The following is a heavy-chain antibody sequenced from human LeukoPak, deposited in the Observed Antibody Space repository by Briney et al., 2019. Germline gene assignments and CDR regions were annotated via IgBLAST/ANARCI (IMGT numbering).Heavy chain of an antibody. D-gene: IGHD6-13*01. CDR2: INIDERIT. V-gene: IGHV3-74*01. Sequence: GGSLRLSCAASGFSFSTQRMHWVRQAPGKGLVWVSYINIDERITGYADSVKGRFTISRDNAKNTLYLQMNSPRAEDTAVYYCATRSSSWAPFDPWGQGTLVTVSS. J-gene: IGHJ5*02. CDR3: ATRSSSWAPFDP. CDR1: GFSFSTQR.